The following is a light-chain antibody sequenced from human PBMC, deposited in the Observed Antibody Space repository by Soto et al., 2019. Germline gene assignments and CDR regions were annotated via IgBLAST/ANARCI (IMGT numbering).Light chain of an antibody. CDR1: QSVSISY. V-gene: IGKV3-20*01. Sequence: VLTQSPGTLSLSPGERATLSCRASQSVSISYFAWYQQQPGQAPRLLIYGASYRAPGIPDRFSGSGSGTDFTLIISRLEPEDFAVYYCQQYNNWPPTFGGGTKV. CDR3: QQYNNWPPT. J-gene: IGKJ4*01. CDR2: GAS.